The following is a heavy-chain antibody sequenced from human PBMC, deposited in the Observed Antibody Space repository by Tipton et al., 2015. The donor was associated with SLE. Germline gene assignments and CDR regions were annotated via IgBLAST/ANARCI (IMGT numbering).Heavy chain of an antibody. CDR2: IYHTGST. V-gene: IGHV4-31*03. CDR1: VYSISSSHW. D-gene: IGHD1-14*01. Sequence: TLSLTCNVSVYSISSSHWWSWIRQHPGKGLEWIGYIYHTGSTYYNPSLESRLTISIDTSKNQFSLRLTSMTPADTALYYCARARRTTSSHFDYWGQGTLVTVSS. J-gene: IGHJ4*02. CDR3: ARARRTTSSHFDY.